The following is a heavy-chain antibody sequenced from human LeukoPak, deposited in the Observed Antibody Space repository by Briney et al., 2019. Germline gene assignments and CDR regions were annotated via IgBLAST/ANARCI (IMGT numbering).Heavy chain of an antibody. CDR2: IKPNSGGT. CDR3: ASVSDSGSHFDY. CDR1: GYTFTGHS. Sequence: ASVKVSCKASGYTFTGHSMYWVRQAPGQGLEWTGWIKPNSGGTNYAQKFQGRVTMTRDTSISTAYMELSRLRSDDTAVYYCASVSDSGSHFDYWGQGTLVTVSS. J-gene: IGHJ4*02. D-gene: IGHD2-15*01. V-gene: IGHV1-2*02.